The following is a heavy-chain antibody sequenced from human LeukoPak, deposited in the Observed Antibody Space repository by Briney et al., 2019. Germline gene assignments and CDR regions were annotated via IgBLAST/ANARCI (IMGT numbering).Heavy chain of an antibody. J-gene: IGHJ6*02. D-gene: IGHD6-13*01. Sequence: VASVKVSCKASGYTFTSYDIDWVRRATGQGLEWMGWMNPNSGNTGYAQKFQGRVTMTRNTSISTAYMELSSLRSEDTAVYYCARGGYSSSWYRGGYYYYGMDVWGQGTTVTVSS. CDR3: ARGGYSSSWYRGGYYYYGMDV. CDR2: MNPNSGNT. CDR1: GYTFTSYD. V-gene: IGHV1-8*01.